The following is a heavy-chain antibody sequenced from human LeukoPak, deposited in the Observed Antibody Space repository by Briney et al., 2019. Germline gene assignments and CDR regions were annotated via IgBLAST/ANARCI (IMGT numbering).Heavy chain of an antibody. CDR1: IFTFSTYT. CDR3: ARDRTTVTTFDY. J-gene: IGHJ4*02. D-gene: IGHD4-17*01. Sequence: PGGFLRLSCAASIFTFSTYTMNWVRQAPEKGLEWVSSISSSSSYIYYADSVKGRFTISRDNAKNSLYLQMNTLRAEDTAVYYCARDRTTVTTFDYWGQGTLVTVSS. CDR2: ISSSSSYI. V-gene: IGHV3-21*01.